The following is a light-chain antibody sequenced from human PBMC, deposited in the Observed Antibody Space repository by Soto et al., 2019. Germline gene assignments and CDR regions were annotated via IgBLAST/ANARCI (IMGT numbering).Light chain of an antibody. CDR3: SSYTSSRTLLCV. CDR1: SSDVGGYNY. V-gene: IGLV2-14*01. J-gene: IGLJ1*01. Sequence: QSALTQPASVSGSPGQSITISCTGTSSDVGGYNYVSWYQQHPGKAPKLMIYDVSNRPSGVSNRFSGSKSGNTASLTISGLQAEDEADYYCSSYTSSRTLLCVFGTGTKVTVL. CDR2: DVS.